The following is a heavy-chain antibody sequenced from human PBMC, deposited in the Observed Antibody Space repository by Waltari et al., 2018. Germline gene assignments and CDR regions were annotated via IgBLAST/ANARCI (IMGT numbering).Heavy chain of an antibody. V-gene: IGHV3-53*01. CDR3: ARDPSGSYPGDY. J-gene: IGHJ4*02. D-gene: IGHD1-26*01. Sequence: EVQLVESGGGLVQPGGSLRLSCAASGFTDSTNYMTWVRQAPGKGLEWLSVIYRGGSTYYADSVKGRFTISRDNSKNTLYLQMNSLRAEDTAVYYCARDPSGSYPGDYWGQGTLVTVSS. CDR1: GFTDSTNY. CDR2: IYRGGST.